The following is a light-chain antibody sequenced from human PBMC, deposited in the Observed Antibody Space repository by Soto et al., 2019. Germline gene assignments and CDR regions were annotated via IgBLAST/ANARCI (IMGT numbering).Light chain of an antibody. CDR2: AAS. J-gene: IGKJ1*01. CDR1: QSISTY. Sequence: DIQMTQSPSSLSASVGDRVTITCRASQSISTYLNWYQQKLGNAPKLLIYAASSLQSGVSSRFSGRGSGTDFTLTINSLQPEDFATYYCPESFSSSWTFGQGTKVEIK. CDR3: PESFSSSWT. V-gene: IGKV1-39*01.